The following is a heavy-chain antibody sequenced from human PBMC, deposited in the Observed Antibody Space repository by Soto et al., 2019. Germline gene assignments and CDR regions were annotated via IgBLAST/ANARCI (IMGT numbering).Heavy chain of an antibody. CDR2: IIPIFGTA. D-gene: IGHD2-15*01. V-gene: IGHV1-69*13. CDR3: ERVSIAPYYYYYYGMDV. J-gene: IGHJ6*02. Sequence: ASVKVSCKASGGTFSSYAISWVRQAPGQGLEWMGGIIPIFGTANYAQKFQGRVTITADESTSTAYMELSSLRSEDTDVYYCERVSIAPYYYYYYGMDVWGQRTTVTVSS. CDR1: GGTFSSYA.